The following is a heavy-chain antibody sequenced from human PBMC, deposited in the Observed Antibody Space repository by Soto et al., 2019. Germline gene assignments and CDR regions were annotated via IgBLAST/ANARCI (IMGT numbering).Heavy chain of an antibody. CDR2: IYYSGST. D-gene: IGHD3-10*01. CDR1: GGSISSYY. V-gene: IGHV4-59*01. J-gene: IGHJ5*02. Sequence: SETLSLTCTVSGGSISSYYWSWIRQPPGKGLEWIGYIYYSGSTNYNPSLKSRVTISVDTSKNQFSLKLSSVTAADTAVYYCARDYQDGSGSWRMWGNWFDPWGQGTLVTVSS. CDR3: ARDYQDGSGSWRMWGNWFDP.